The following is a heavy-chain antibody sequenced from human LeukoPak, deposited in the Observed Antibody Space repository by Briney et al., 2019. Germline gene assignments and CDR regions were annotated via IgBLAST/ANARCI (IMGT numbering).Heavy chain of an antibody. D-gene: IGHD1-1*01. J-gene: IGHJ4*02. CDR2: ISSSSSYI. CDR3: ARDFNSDY. CDR1: GFTFSSYS. Sequence: GGSLRLSCAASGFTFSSYSMNWVRQAPGKGLEWVSSISSSSSYINYADSVKGRFTISRDNAKNSLYLQMNSLRAEDTAVYYCARDFNSDYWGQGTLVTVSS. V-gene: IGHV3-21*01.